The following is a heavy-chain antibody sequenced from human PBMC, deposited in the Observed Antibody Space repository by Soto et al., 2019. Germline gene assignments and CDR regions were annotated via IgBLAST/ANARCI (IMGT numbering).Heavy chain of an antibody. D-gene: IGHD2-21*02. CDR3: AKDKVPVVVTAPFDY. V-gene: IGHV3-30*18. Sequence: QVQLVESGGGVVQPGRSLRLSCAASGFTFSSYGMHWVRQAPGKGLEWVAVISYDGSNKYYADSVKGRFTVSRDKSKNTLYLQVNSLRAEHTAVYYCAKDKVPVVVTAPFDYWGQGTLVTVSS. CDR1: GFTFSSYG. CDR2: ISYDGSNK. J-gene: IGHJ4*02.